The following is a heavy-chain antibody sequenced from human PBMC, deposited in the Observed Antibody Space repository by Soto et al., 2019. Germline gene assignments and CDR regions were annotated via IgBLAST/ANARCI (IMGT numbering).Heavy chain of an antibody. CDR2: INQVGTEK. CDR1: GFSFSGYW. Sequence: GGSLRLSCAASGFSFSGYWMSWVRQAPGKGLEWVANINQVGTEKYYADSVKGRFTISRDNSKNTLYLQMNSLRAEDTAVYYSAKSVGVAGRTRIDYWGQGTLVTVSS. J-gene: IGHJ4*02. D-gene: IGHD6-19*01. CDR3: AKSVGVAGRTRIDY. V-gene: IGHV3-7*02.